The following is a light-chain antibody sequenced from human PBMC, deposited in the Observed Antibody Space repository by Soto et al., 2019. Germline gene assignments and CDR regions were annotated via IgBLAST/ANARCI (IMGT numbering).Light chain of an antibody. CDR1: QTVNHY. Sequence: EVVLTQSPATLSLSPGERATLSCRASQTVNHYLAWFQQKPGQAPRLLIYDASNRATGIPARFSGSGSGTDFTLTISSLEPEDFAVYYCQQRYNWPPITFGHGTRLEIK. V-gene: IGKV3-11*01. CDR3: QQRYNWPPIT. CDR2: DAS. J-gene: IGKJ5*01.